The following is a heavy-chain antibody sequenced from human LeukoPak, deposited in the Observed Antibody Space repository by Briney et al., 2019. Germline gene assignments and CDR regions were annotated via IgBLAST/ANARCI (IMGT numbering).Heavy chain of an antibody. CDR2: INPNSGGT. CDR1: GYTLTRYY. V-gene: IGHV1-2*02. Sequence: ASVKVSCKASGYTLTRYYMHWVRQAPGQGLEWMGWINPNSGGTNYAQKFQGRVIMTRDPSISTAYMELSRLRSDDTAVYYCAREEECLCDYWGQGTLVTVSS. CDR3: AREEECLCDY. J-gene: IGHJ4*02. D-gene: IGHD3-3*01.